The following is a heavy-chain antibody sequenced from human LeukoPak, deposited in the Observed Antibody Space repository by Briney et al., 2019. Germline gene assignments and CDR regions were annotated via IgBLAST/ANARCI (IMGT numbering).Heavy chain of an antibody. V-gene: IGHV3-74*01. CDR1: GFTFNTYW. J-gene: IGHJ4*02. Sequence: GGSLRLSCAASGFTFNTYWMHWVRQAPGKGLLWVSLINTDGSRTTYADSVKGRFTISRDNARDTLYLEMNSLRAEDTVVYYFTRSPKNSQYLPGLYWGQGTLVTVSS. D-gene: IGHD2-2*01. CDR2: INTDGSRT. CDR3: TRSPKNSQYLPGLY.